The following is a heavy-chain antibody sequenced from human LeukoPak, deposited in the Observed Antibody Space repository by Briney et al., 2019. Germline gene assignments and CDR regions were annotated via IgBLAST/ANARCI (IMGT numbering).Heavy chain of an antibody. D-gene: IGHD1-26*01. CDR3: ARDRRWELLHAFDI. V-gene: IGHV4-59*01. CDR1: GGTISRYF. CDR2: IDYSGST. J-gene: IGHJ3*02. Sequence: SETLSLTCTVSGGTISRYFWSWIRQPPGKGLEWIAYIDYSGSTNYNPSLKSRLTISPDASKNQFSLKLSSVTAADTAVYYCARDRRWELLHAFDIWGQGTMVTVSS.